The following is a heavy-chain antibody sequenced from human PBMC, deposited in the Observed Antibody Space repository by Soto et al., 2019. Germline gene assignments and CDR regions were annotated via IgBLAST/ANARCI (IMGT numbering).Heavy chain of an antibody. CDR2: IYYSGST. CDR1: GGSISSYY. V-gene: IGHV4-59*01. Sequence: SETLSLTCTVSGGSISSYYWSWIRQPPGKGLEWIGYIYYSGSTNYNPSLKSRVTISVDTSKNQFSLKLSSVTAADTAVYYCARYEIAAAGSNFDYWGQGTLVTV. D-gene: IGHD6-13*01. CDR3: ARYEIAAAGSNFDY. J-gene: IGHJ4*02.